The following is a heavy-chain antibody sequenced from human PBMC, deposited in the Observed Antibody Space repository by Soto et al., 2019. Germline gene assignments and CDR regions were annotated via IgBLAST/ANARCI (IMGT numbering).Heavy chain of an antibody. CDR2: ITGSGDGT. Sequence: VHLLESGGGVVQTGGSLRLSCLTSGFTFSSYAMTWVRQAPGKGLDWVSAITGSGDGTFYADSVKGRFTISRDNSKNTLFLQMNSLTVEDTALYFCATPIGALNENWGQGTLVTVSS. V-gene: IGHV3-23*01. J-gene: IGHJ4*02. CDR1: GFTFSSYA. CDR3: ATPIGALNEN. D-gene: IGHD3-16*01.